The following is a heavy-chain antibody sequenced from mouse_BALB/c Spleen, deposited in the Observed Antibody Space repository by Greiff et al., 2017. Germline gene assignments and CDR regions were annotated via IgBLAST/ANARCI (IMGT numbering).Heavy chain of an antibody. J-gene: IGHJ1*01. V-gene: IGHV14-3*02. Sequence: EVQLQQSGAELVKPGASVKLSCTASGFNIKDTYMHWVKQRPEQGLEWIGRIDPANGNTKYDPKFQGKATITADTSSNTAYLQLSSLTSEDTAVYYCARRGYGNWYFDVWGAGTTVTVSS. CDR1: GFNIKDTY. CDR3: ARRGYGNWYFDV. D-gene: IGHD1-1*01. CDR2: IDPANGNT.